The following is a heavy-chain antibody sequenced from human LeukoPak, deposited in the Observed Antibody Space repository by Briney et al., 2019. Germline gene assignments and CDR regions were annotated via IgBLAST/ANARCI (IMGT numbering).Heavy chain of an antibody. V-gene: IGHV3-23*01. J-gene: IGHJ2*01. D-gene: IGHD6-13*01. Sequence: PGGSLRLSCAASRFTFSSYAMSWVCQAPGKGLEWVSTISGRGDSTYYTDSVKGRFTISRDNSRNTLYLQMNTLRAEDTAVYYCAKAIAAPVWYFDLWGRGTLVTVSS. CDR3: AKAIAAPVWYFDL. CDR2: ISGRGDST. CDR1: RFTFSSYA.